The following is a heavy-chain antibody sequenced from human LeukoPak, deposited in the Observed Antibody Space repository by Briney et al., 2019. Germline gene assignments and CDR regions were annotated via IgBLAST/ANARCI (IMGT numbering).Heavy chain of an antibody. CDR3: AKDTGYSSGRGAFDI. J-gene: IGHJ3*02. D-gene: IGHD6-19*01. Sequence: PGGSLRLSCAASGFTFDDYAMHWVRQAPGKGLEWVSGISWNSGSIGYADSVKGRFTISRDNAKNSLYLQMNSLRAEDTALYYCAKDTGYSSGRGAFDIWGQGTMVTVSS. V-gene: IGHV3-9*01. CDR1: GFTFDDYA. CDR2: ISWNSGSI.